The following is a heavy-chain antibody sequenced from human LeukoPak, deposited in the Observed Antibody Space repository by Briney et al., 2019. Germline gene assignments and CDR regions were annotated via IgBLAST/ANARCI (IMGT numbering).Heavy chain of an antibody. CDR1: GVTFSSYG. V-gene: IGHV3-30*18. D-gene: IGHD6-13*01. J-gene: IGHJ6*02. Sequence: GGSLRLSCAASGVTFSSYGMHWVRQAPGKGLEWVAVISYDGSNKYYADSVKGRFTISRDNSKNTLYLQMNSLRAEDTAVYYCAKDSGSSWYEYYYYYGMDVWGQGTTVTVSS. CDR2: ISYDGSNK. CDR3: AKDSGSSWYEYYYYYGMDV.